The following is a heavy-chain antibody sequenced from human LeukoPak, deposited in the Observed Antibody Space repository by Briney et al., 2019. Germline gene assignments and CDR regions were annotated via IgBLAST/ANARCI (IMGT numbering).Heavy chain of an antibody. Sequence: SETLSLTCTVSGGSVSSSSYYWAWIRQPPGKGLEWIGSIYYSGLTNYSPSLKSRVTISLDTSKNQFSLNINFVTAADTAVYYCAREVGDGYNQFDYWGQGTLVTVSS. CDR1: GGSVSSSSYY. D-gene: IGHD5-24*01. CDR2: IYYSGLT. CDR3: AREVGDGYNQFDY. V-gene: IGHV4-39*07. J-gene: IGHJ4*02.